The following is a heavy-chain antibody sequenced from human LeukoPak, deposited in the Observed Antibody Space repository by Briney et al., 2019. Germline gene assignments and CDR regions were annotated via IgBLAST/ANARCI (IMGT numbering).Heavy chain of an antibody. V-gene: IGHV3-43*02. CDR2: ISKDGGRT. CDR3: ARAGPPAFDP. Sequence: PGGSLRLSCAASGFTFDDYAMHWVRQAPGKGLEWVSLISKDGGRTYYADSVKGRFTISRDNSKNSLYLQVNSLRTEDTAVYYCARAGPPAFDPWGQGTLVTVSS. CDR1: GFTFDDYA. J-gene: IGHJ5*02.